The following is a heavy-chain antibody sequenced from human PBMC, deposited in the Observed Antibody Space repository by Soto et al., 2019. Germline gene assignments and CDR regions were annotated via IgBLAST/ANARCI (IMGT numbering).Heavy chain of an antibody. D-gene: IGHD3-10*01. CDR3: ARTGWGSGSNYNRGPFDY. Sequence: QIQLVQSGAEVKKPGASVKVSCKASGYTFTSYGISWERQAPGQGIEWMGWFSDYNGNTNYAQKLQGRVTMTTDTSTSTAYMELRSLRSDDTAVYYCARTGWGSGSNYNRGPFDYWGQGTLVTVSS. V-gene: IGHV1-18*01. J-gene: IGHJ4*02. CDR1: GYTFTSYG. CDR2: FSDYNGNT.